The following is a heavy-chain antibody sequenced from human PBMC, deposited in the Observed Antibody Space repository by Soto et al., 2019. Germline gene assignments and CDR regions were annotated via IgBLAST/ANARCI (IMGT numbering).Heavy chain of an antibody. J-gene: IGHJ5*02. D-gene: IGHD3-22*01. CDR3: AKDVFYDSSGYGSDL. Sequence: GGSLRLSCAASGFTFSSYAMSWVRQAPGKGLEWVSAISGSGGSTYYADSVKGRFTISRDNSKNTLYLQMNSLRAEDTAVYYCAKDVFYDSSGYGSDLWGQGTLVTVSS. V-gene: IGHV3-23*01. CDR2: ISGSGGST. CDR1: GFTFSSYA.